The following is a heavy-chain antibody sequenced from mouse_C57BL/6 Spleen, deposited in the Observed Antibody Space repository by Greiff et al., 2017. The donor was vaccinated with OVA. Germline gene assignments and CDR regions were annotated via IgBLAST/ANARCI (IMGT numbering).Heavy chain of an antibody. Sequence: VQLQQSGPELVKPGASVKISCKASGYTFTDYYMNWVKQSHGKSLEWIGDINPNNGGTSYNQKFKGKATLTVDKSSSTAYMELRSLTSEDSAVYYCARSDYDYYYFDYWGQGTTLTVSS. CDR2: INPNNGGT. CDR3: ARSDYDYYYFDY. CDR1: GYTFTDYY. J-gene: IGHJ2*01. D-gene: IGHD2-4*01. V-gene: IGHV1-26*01.